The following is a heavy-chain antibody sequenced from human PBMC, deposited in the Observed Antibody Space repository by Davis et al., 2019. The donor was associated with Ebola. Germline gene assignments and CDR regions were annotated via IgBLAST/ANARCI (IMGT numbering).Heavy chain of an antibody. Sequence: PSETLSLTCTVSGASVSGGAHYWGWTRQTQGKGLEYIGYIYNNGGNYYNPSLKSRATISVDTSQNQVFLRLTSVTAADTAIYYCARRLFGAGVDPWGQGTLVTVSS. CDR1: GASVSGGAHY. CDR2: IYNNGGN. CDR3: ARRLFGAGVDP. V-gene: IGHV4-61*08. D-gene: IGHD3-10*01. J-gene: IGHJ5*02.